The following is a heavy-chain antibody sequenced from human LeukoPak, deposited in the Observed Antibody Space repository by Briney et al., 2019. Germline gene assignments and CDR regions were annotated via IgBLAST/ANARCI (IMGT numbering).Heavy chain of an antibody. D-gene: IGHD6-13*01. Sequence: GGSLRLSCAVSGFTFSDYYMRWIRQAPGKGLEGVSYISSSGSTIYYPDPVNGRFTISRHNAKNSLYLQMNSLRAEDTAVYYCATEPHPGIAAAGLRGYSFDPWGQGTLVTVSS. CDR2: ISSSGSTI. CDR3: ATEPHPGIAAAGLRGYSFDP. V-gene: IGHV3-11*01. J-gene: IGHJ5*02. CDR1: GFTFSDYY.